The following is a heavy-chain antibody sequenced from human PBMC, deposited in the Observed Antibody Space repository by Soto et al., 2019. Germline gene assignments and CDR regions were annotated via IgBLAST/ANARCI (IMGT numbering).Heavy chain of an antibody. D-gene: IGHD2-2*01. CDR2: ISKGDYT. V-gene: IGHV3-21*01. CDR1: GFAFNNYG. J-gene: IGHJ4*02. CDR3: AREDSIIIPAVSDF. Sequence: GGSLRLSCTVSGFAFNNYGINWVRQAPGKGLEWVSSISKGDYTYYSDSVKGRFAISRDNAKSSVSLQMNTLRVEDTAVYYCAREDSIIIPAVSDFWGQGTLVTVSS.